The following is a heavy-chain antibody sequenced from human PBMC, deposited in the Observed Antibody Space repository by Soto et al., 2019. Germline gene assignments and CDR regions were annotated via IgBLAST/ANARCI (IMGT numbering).Heavy chain of an antibody. J-gene: IGHJ6*02. CDR1: GGSISSGDYY. D-gene: IGHD2-2*01. CDR3: ARLGGYCSSTSCHGYYGMDV. V-gene: IGHV4-30-4*01. CDR2: IYYSGST. Sequence: SETLSLTCTVSGGSISSGDYYWSWIRQPQGQGLEWIGYIYYSGSTNYNPSLKSRVTISVDTSKNQFSLKVSSVTVADTAVYYCARLGGYCSSTSCHGYYGMDVWGQGTTVTSP.